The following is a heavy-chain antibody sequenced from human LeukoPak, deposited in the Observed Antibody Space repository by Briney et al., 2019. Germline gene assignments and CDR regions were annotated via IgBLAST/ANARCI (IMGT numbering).Heavy chain of an antibody. Sequence: PSETLSLTCAVYGGSFSGYYWSWIRQPPGKGLEGIGEINHSGSTNYNPSLKSRVTISVDTSKNQFSLKLSSVTAADTAVYYCARGGGYSYGALVDYWGQGTLVTVSS. V-gene: IGHV4-34*01. CDR2: INHSGST. CDR1: GGSFSGYY. D-gene: IGHD5-18*01. J-gene: IGHJ4*02. CDR3: ARGGGYSYGALVDY.